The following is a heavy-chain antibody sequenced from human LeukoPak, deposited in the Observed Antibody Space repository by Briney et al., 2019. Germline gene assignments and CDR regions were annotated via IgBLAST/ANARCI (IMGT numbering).Heavy chain of an antibody. Sequence: GASVKVSCKASGYTFTGYYMHWVRQAPGQGLEWTGWINPNSGGTNYAQKFQGRVTMTRDTSISTAYMELSRLRSDDTAVYYCANIYGSGSYYHYGMDVWGQGTTVTVSS. CDR3: ANIYGSGSYYHYGMDV. V-gene: IGHV1-2*02. J-gene: IGHJ6*02. D-gene: IGHD3-10*01. CDR1: GYTFTGYY. CDR2: INPNSGGT.